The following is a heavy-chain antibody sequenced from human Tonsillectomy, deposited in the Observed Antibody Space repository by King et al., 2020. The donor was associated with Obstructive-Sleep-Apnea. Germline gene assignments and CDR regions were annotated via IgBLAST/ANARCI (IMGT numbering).Heavy chain of an antibody. D-gene: IGHD3-16*01. CDR3: ARFNTFLGELLGVHYGMDV. CDR1: GFTFSTYW. CDR2: IKQDGSED. V-gene: IGHV3-7*03. Sequence: VQLVESGGGLVQPGGSLRLSCAASGFTFSTYWMTWVRQAPGKGLEWVANIKQDGSEDYYGDSVKGRFTISRDNAKNSLYLQMNSLRAEDTAVYYCARFNTFLGELLGVHYGMDVWGQGTAVTVS. J-gene: IGHJ6*02.